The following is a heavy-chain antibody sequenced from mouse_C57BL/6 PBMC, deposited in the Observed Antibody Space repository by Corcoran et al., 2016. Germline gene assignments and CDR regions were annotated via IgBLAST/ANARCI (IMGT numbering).Heavy chain of an antibody. J-gene: IGHJ2*01. V-gene: IGHV9-3*01. CDR3: ARYDYSNFDY. D-gene: IGHD2-5*01. CDR2: INTYSGVP. Sequence: QIQLVQSGPELKKPGETVKISCKASGYTFTTYGMSWVKQAPGKGLKWMGWINTYSGVPTYADDFKGRFAFSLETSASTAYLQINNLKNEDTATYFCARYDYSNFDYWGQGTTLTVSS. CDR1: GYTFTTYG.